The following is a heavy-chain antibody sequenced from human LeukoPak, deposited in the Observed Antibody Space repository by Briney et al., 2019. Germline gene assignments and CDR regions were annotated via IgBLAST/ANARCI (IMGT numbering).Heavy chain of an antibody. CDR2: ISSSSSYI. J-gene: IGHJ3*02. CDR1: GFTFSSYS. D-gene: IGHD3-10*01. V-gene: IGHV3-21*01. Sequence: GGSLRLSCAASGFTFSSYSMNWVRQAPGKGLEWVSSISSSSSYIYYADSVKGRFTISRDNAKNSLYLQMNSLRAEDTAVYYCARGAHGSTMIDAFDIWGQGTMVTVSS. CDR3: ARGAHGSTMIDAFDI.